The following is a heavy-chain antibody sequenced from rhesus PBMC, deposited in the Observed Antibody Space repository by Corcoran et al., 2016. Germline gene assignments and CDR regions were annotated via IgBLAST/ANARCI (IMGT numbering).Heavy chain of an antibody. CDR1: GGSISSNY. V-gene: IGHV4-173*01. CDR3: ARLYSSWSDAFDF. J-gene: IGHJ3*01. D-gene: IGHD6-13*01. CDR2: ISGSGGIT. Sequence: QLQLQESGPGLVKPSETLSLTCAVSGGSISSNYWSWIRQPPGQGPEWIGRISGSGGITDYNPSLKSRVTISTDTSKNQFSLKLSSVTAADTAVYYCARLYSSWSDAFDFWGQGLRVTVSS.